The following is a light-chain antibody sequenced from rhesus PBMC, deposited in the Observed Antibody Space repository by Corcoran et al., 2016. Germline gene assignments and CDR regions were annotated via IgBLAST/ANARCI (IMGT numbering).Light chain of an antibody. CDR1: QTIRIW. V-gene: IGKV1-22*01. CDR3: PHYSSSPYR. CDR2: KAS. J-gene: IGKJ2*01. Sequence: DIQMTQSPSSLSASVGDTVTITCRARQTIRIWLAWYQQKPGKAPNLLFYKASTLQSGVPSRFTGSGSWTDFTLTIRSLQSEDFVTYYCPHYSSSPYRFGQGTKVGIK.